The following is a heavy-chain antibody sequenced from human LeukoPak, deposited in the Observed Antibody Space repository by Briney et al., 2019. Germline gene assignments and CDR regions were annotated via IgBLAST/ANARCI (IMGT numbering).Heavy chain of an antibody. J-gene: IGHJ4*02. Sequence: GESLKISCEISGYSFTDYWIGWVRQMSGKGLEWMGIIYPGDSDTRHSPSFQGQVTISADKSISTAYLQWSSLKASDTAMYYCARPIGTTGTTGYYFDYWGQGTLVTVSS. D-gene: IGHD1-1*01. CDR2: IYPGDSDT. CDR3: ARPIGTTGTTGYYFDY. V-gene: IGHV5-51*01. CDR1: GYSFTDYW.